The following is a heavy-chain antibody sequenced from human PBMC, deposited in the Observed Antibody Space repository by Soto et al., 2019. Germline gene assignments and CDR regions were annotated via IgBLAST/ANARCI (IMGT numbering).Heavy chain of an antibody. CDR3: ARGNPPIASGSLDY. V-gene: IGHV1-69*06. Sequence: SLKVSCKASGGTFSSYAISWVRQAPGQGLEWMGGIIPIFGTANYAQKFQGRVTITADKSTSTAYMELSSLRSEDTAVYYCARGNPPIASGSLDYWGQGTLVTVSS. CDR1: GGTFSSYA. D-gene: IGHD3-10*01. CDR2: IIPIFGTA. J-gene: IGHJ4*02.